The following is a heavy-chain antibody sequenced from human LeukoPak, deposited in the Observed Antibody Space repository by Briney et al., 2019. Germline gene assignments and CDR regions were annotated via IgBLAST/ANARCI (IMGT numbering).Heavy chain of an antibody. CDR3: ARRRADAFDI. D-gene: IGHD3-10*01. V-gene: IGHV4-61*02. J-gene: IGHJ3*02. CDR1: GGSISSGSYY. CDR2: IYTSGST. Sequence: PSQTLSLTCTVSGGSISSGSYYWSWIRQPAGKGLEWIGRIYTSGSTNYNPSLKSRVTISVDTSKNQFSLKLSSVTAADTAVYYCARRRADAFDIWGQGTMVTVSS.